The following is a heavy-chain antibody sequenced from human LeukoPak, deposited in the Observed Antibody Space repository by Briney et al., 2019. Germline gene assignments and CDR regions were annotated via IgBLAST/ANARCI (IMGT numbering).Heavy chain of an antibody. CDR2: INPNSGGT. J-gene: IGHJ3*02. CDR1: GYTFTGYY. D-gene: IGHD3-22*01. Sequence: GASVKVSCKASGYTFTGYYMHWVRQAPGQGLEWMGWINPNSGGTNYAQKFQGRVTMTRDTSISTAYMELSRLRSDDTAVYYCATIYYDSSGSNGDAFDIWGQGTMVTVSS. V-gene: IGHV1-2*02. CDR3: ATIYYDSSGSNGDAFDI.